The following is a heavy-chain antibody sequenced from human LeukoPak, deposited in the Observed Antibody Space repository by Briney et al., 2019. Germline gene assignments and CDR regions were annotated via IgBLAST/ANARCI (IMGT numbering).Heavy chain of an antibody. J-gene: IGHJ6*03. D-gene: IGHD3-22*01. CDR1: GGTFSSYA. V-gene: IGHV1-69*13. CDR2: IIPVFGSP. Sequence: ASVKVSCKASGGTFSSYAISWVRQAPGQGLEWIGGIIPVFGSPDYAQKFQGRVTITADESMSTVYMEVSSLTSEDTAVYYCARVGDSNSRYYYYHMDVWGKGTTVTVSS. CDR3: ARVGDSNSRYYYYHMDV.